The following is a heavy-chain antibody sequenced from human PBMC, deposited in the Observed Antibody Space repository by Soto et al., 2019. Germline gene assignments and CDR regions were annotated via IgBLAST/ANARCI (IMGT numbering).Heavy chain of an antibody. D-gene: IGHD3-22*01. J-gene: IGHJ3*02. CDR1: GYTFTTYA. V-gene: IGHV1-18*01. CDR2: LRTYDGHT. CDR3: ASSGSRGLGAFDI. Sequence: ASVKVSCKASGYTFTTYAISWVRQAPGQGLEWMGWLRTYDGHTDYAQNLQGRVTMTTDTSTNTAYMELRSLRSDDTAVYYCASSGSRGLGAFDIWGKGTMVPVSS.